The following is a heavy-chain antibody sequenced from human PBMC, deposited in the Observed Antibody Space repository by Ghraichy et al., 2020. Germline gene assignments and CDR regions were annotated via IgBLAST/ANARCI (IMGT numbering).Heavy chain of an antibody. Sequence: SETLSLTCTVSGGSISSYYWSWIRQPPGKGLEWIGYIYTSGSTNYNPSLKSRVTISVDTSKNQFSLKLSSVTAADTAVYYCAMAEWLFIMGFDPWGQGTLVTVSS. CDR3: AMAEWLFIMGFDP. CDR1: GGSISSYY. V-gene: IGHV4-4*09. CDR2: IYTSGST. J-gene: IGHJ5*02. D-gene: IGHD3-3*01.